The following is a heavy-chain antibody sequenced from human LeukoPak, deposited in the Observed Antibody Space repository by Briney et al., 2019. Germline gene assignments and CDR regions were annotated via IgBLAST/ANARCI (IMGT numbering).Heavy chain of an antibody. CDR2: INAGNGNT. CDR1: GYTFTSYA. D-gene: IGHD3-9*01. Sequence: GASVKVSCTASGYTFTSYAMHCVRQAPGQRLEWMGWINAGNGNTKYSQKFQGRVTITRDTSASTAYMELSSLRSEDTAVYYCARGYYDILTGYYPFDYWGQGTLVTVSS. CDR3: ARGYYDILTGYYPFDY. V-gene: IGHV1-3*01. J-gene: IGHJ4*02.